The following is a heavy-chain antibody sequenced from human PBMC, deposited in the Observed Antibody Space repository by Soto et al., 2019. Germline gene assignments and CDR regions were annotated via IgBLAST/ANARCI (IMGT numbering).Heavy chain of an antibody. J-gene: IGHJ6*02. V-gene: IGHV3-30*18. CDR1: GFTFSSYG. CDR3: AKPPSLGDYYYYGMDV. Sequence: QVQLVESGGGVVQPGRSLRLSCAASGFTFSSYGMHWVREAPGKGLEWVAVISYDGSNKYYADSVKGRFTISRENSKNRLYLQMNSLRAEDTAVYYCAKPPSLGDYYYYGMDVWGQGTTVTVSS. CDR2: ISYDGSNK.